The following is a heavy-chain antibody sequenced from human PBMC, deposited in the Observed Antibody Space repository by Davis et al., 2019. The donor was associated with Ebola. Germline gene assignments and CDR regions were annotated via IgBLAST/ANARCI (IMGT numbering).Heavy chain of an antibody. Sequence: SVKVSCKASGYTFTSYDINWVRQAPGQGLEWMGGIIPIFGTTNYAQKFRGRVMITADKSTRIAYMELSSLGSEDTAVYYCARGPSVATAHYFDYWGQGTLVTVSS. J-gene: IGHJ4*02. V-gene: IGHV1-69*06. CDR3: ARGPSVATAHYFDY. D-gene: IGHD2-21*02. CDR2: IIPIFGTT. CDR1: GYTFTSYD.